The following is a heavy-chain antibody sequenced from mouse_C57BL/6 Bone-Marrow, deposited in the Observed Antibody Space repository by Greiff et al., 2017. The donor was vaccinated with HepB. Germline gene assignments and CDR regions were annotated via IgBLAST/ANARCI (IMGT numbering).Heavy chain of an antibody. J-gene: IGHJ2*01. CDR3: TTSHYYGSSYPVYFDY. CDR2: IDPENGDT. D-gene: IGHD1-1*01. V-gene: IGHV14-4*01. CDR1: GFNIKDDY. Sequence: EVQLQQSGAELVRPGASVKLSCTASGFNIKDDYMHWVKQRPEQGLEWIGWIDPENGDTEYASKFQGKATITADTSSNTAYLQLSSLTSEDTAFYYCTTSHYYGSSYPVYFDYWGQGTTLTVSS.